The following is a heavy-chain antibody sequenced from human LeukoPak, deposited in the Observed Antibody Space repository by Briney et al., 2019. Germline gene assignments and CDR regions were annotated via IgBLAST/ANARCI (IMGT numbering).Heavy chain of an antibody. V-gene: IGHV3-48*03. D-gene: IGHD6-19*01. Sequence: PGGSLRLSCAASGFTFSSYEMNWVRQAPGKGLEWVSYISSSGSTIYYADSVKGRFTISRDNAKNSLYLQMNSLRAEDTAVYYCAIFPGMAVEAPPYYFDYWGQGTLVTVSS. CDR1: GFTFSSYE. J-gene: IGHJ4*02. CDR2: ISSSGSTI. CDR3: AIFPGMAVEAPPYYFDY.